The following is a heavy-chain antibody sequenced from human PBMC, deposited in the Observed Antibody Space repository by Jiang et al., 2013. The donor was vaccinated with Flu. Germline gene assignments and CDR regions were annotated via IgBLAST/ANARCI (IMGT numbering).Heavy chain of an antibody. D-gene: IGHD6-13*01. CDR3: AKRLGSSWGGMDV. CDR2: ISGSGGST. Sequence: ASGFTFSSYAMSWVRQAPGKGLEWVSAISGSGGSTYYADSVKGRFTISRDNSKNTLYLQMNSLRAEDTAVYYCAKRLGSSWGGMDVWGQGTTVTVSS. V-gene: IGHV3-23*01. J-gene: IGHJ6*02. CDR1: GFTFSSYA.